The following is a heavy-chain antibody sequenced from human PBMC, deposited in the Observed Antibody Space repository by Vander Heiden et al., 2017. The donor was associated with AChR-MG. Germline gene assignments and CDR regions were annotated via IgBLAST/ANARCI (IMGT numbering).Heavy chain of an antibody. V-gene: IGHV1-2*04. J-gene: IGHJ6*02. CDR2: INPNSGGT. D-gene: IGHD6-13*01. CDR3: ARAVAAAGRYYYGMDV. CDR1: GYTFPGYY. Sequence: QVQLVQSGAEVKKPGASVKVPRKASGYTFPGYYMHWVRQAPGQGLEWMGWINPNSGGTNDAQKFQGWVTMTRDTSISTAYMELSRLRSDDTAVYYCARAVAAAGRYYYGMDVWGQGTTVTVSS.